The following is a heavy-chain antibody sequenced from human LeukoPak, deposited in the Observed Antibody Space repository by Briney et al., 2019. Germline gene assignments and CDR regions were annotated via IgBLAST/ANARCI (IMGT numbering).Heavy chain of an antibody. D-gene: IGHD3-22*01. CDR1: GFTFSSYG. J-gene: IGHJ4*02. CDR2: ISYDGSNK. CDR3: AKDLGSSGYYWD. Sequence: PGGSLRLSCAASGFTFSSYGMHWVRQAPGKGLEWVAVISYDGSNKYYADSVKGRFTISRDNSKNTLYLQMNSLRAEDTAVYYCAKDLGSSGYYWDWGQGTLVTVPS. V-gene: IGHV3-30*18.